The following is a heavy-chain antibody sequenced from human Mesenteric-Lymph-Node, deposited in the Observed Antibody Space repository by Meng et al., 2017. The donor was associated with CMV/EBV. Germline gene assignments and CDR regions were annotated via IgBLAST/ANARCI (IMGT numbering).Heavy chain of an antibody. J-gene: IGHJ4*02. CDR1: GYSISSGYY. CDR2: IYHSGST. CDR3: ARDEGDNYFDY. V-gene: IGHV4-38-2*02. Sequence: GSLRLSCTVSGYSISSGYYWGWIRQPPGKGLEWIGSIYHSGSTYYNPSLKSRVTISVDTSKNQFSLKLSSVTAADTAVYYCARDEGDNYFDYWGQGTLVTVS.